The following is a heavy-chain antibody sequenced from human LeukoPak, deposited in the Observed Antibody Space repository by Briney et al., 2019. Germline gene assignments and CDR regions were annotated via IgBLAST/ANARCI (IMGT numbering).Heavy chain of an antibody. CDR2: IYHSGST. V-gene: IGHV4-4*02. D-gene: IGHD5-12*01. CDR3: ARGISGYDFTISNLDY. Sequence: PSETLSLTCAVSGGSISSSNWWSWVRQPPGKGLEWIGEIYHSGSTNYNPSLKSRVTISVDKSKNQFSLKLSSVTAADTAVYYCARGISGYDFTISNLDYWGQGTLVTVSS. J-gene: IGHJ4*02. CDR1: GGSISSSNW.